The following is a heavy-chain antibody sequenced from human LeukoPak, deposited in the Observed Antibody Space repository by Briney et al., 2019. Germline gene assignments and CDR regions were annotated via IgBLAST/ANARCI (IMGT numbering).Heavy chain of an antibody. D-gene: IGHD6-13*01. V-gene: IGHV4-34*01. CDR1: GGSISSYY. Sequence: SETLSLTCTVSGGSISSYYWSWIRQPAGKGLEWIGEINHSGSTNYNPSLKSRVTISVDTSKNQFSLKLSSVTAADTAVYYCARRVQPYYYYYYIDVWGKGTTVTISS. J-gene: IGHJ6*03. CDR2: INHSGST. CDR3: ARRVQPYYYYYYIDV.